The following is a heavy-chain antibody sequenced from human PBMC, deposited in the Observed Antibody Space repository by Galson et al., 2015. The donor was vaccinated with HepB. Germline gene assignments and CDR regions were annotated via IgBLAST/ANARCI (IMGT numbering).Heavy chain of an antibody. Sequence: SLRHRCAASGVTFGNSALRRVRPAPGQGLERHGGVRDNGDNTFYADSVKGRFTISRDISKNTVYLQMNNLRVEDTAVYYCATSSGASGWYSYFQHWGQGTLVTVSS. V-gene: IGHV3-23*01. CDR3: ATSSGASGWYSYFQH. CDR1: GVTFGNSA. CDR2: VRDNGDNT. D-gene: IGHD6-19*01. J-gene: IGHJ1*01.